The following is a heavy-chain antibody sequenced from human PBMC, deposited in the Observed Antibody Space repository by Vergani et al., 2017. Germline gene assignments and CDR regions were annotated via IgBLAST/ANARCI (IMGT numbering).Heavy chain of an antibody. CDR2: VYTGWSA. J-gene: IGHJ4*02. V-gene: IGHV4-61*02. CDR3: ARGSRAAGYSGADS. Sequence: QVQLQESGPRLVKPSQTLSLPCTVPGGPIASGTYYWTWIRQPAGKGLGWIGRVYTGWSANYNPSFQGRVSMSVATSKNQFSLTLSSVNATDAAVYYCARGSRAAGYSGADSWGQGTRVTVSS. CDR1: GGPIASGTYY. D-gene: IGHD6-13*01.